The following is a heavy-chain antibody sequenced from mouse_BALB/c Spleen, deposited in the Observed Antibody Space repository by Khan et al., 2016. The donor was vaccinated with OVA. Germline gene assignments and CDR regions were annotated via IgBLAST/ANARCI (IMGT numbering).Heavy chain of an antibody. V-gene: IGHV1-69*02. CDR3: ERSFHYGSSTWFAY. CDR1: GYPLTSYW. Sequence: VQLQQPGAELVKPGASVKLSCKASGYPLTSYWLHWVKQRPGKGLEWIGEIDPYDSYTNYNQKFKGKATLTVDKSSSTTYMQLISLTSWDSAFYYCERSFHYGSSTWFAYWGQGTLVTVSA. J-gene: IGHJ3*01. CDR2: IDPYDSYT. D-gene: IGHD1-1*01.